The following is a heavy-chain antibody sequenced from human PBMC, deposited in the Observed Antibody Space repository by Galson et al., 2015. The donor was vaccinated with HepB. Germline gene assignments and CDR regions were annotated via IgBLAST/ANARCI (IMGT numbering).Heavy chain of an antibody. V-gene: IGHV3-30*03. CDR3: ASGPDYGAEFDH. CDR1: GFTFSSYG. CDR2: ISYDGSNK. J-gene: IGHJ5*02. Sequence: SLRLSCAASGFTFSSYGMHWVRQAPGKGLEWVAVISYDGSNKYYADSVKGRFTISRDNSKNTLYLQMNSLRAEDTAVYYCASGPDYGAEFDHWGQGTLVTVSS. D-gene: IGHD4/OR15-4a*01.